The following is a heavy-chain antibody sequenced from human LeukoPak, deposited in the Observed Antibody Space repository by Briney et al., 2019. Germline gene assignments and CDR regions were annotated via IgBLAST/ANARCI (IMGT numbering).Heavy chain of an antibody. V-gene: IGHV3-43*02. CDR2: ISGGGYST. CDR1: GFTFDDYA. D-gene: IGHD3-10*01. J-gene: IGHJ6*02. Sequence: GGSLRLSCAASGFTFDDYAMHWVRQAPGKGLEWVSLISGGGYSTYYADSVKGRFTISRDNSKNSLYLQMNSLRTEDTALYYCAKSRGGPTMFRGVTSATDVYGMDVWGQGTTVTVSS. CDR3: AKSRGGPTMFRGVTSATDVYGMDV.